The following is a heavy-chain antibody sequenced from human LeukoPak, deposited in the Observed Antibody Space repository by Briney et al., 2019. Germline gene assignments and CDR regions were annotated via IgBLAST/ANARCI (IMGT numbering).Heavy chain of an antibody. V-gene: IGHV3-21*01. CDR3: TRGSYGDYEY. CDR2: IDPSSTYI. Sequence: VSSIDPSSTYIYYADSVKGRFTISRDNAQNSLYLQMNSLRAEDTAVYYCTRGSYGDYEYWGQGTLVTVSS. D-gene: IGHD4-17*01. J-gene: IGHJ4*02.